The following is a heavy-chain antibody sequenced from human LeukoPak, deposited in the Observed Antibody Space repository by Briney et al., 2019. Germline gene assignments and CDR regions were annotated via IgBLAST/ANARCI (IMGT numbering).Heavy chain of an antibody. CDR2: IYPGDSDT. D-gene: IGHD4-17*01. V-gene: IGHV5-51*01. J-gene: IGHJ2*01. CDR1: GYTFTSYW. Sequence: GESLKISCQGSGYTFTSYWIGWARQMPGKGLEWMGVIYPGDSDTRYSPSFQGQVTISADKSISTAYLQWSSLKASDTAMYCCARRTVTDYYFDLWGRGTLVTVSS. CDR3: ARRTVTDYYFDL.